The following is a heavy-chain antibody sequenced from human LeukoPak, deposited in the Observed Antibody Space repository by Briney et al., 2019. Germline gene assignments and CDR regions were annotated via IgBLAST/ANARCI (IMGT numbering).Heavy chain of an antibody. CDR3: ARASAYSSSSGVNC. D-gene: IGHD6-6*01. Sequence: SETLSLTCAVYGGSLGGYYWSWIRQPPGKGLEWIGQIDDSGITNYIPFLKSRVTISLDTSKKQYSLKLSSVSAADTAVYYCARASAYSSSSGVNCWGQGTLVTVYS. V-gene: IGHV4-34*01. CDR2: IDDSGIT. CDR1: GGSLGGYY. J-gene: IGHJ4*02.